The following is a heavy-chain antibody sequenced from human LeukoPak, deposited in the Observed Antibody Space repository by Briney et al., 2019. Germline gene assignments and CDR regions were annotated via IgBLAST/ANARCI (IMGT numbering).Heavy chain of an antibody. CDR3: ASLDGSGHY. J-gene: IGHJ4*02. CDR1: GFTFSSYS. CDR2: ISSSSSTI. Sequence: GGSLRLSCAASGFTFSSYSMNWVRQAPGKGLEWVSYISSSSSTIYYADSVKGRFTISRDNAKNSLYLQMNSLRAEDTAVYYCASLDGSGHYWGQGTLVTVSS. V-gene: IGHV3-48*01. D-gene: IGHD3-10*01.